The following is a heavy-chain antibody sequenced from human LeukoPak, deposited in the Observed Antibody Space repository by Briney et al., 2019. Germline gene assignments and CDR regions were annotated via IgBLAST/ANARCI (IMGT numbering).Heavy chain of an antibody. J-gene: IGHJ5*02. D-gene: IGHD2-2*01. CDR2: IDGGGST. CDR1: GFTVSSNY. Sequence: GGSLRLSCAASGFTVSSNYMSWVRQAPGKGLEWVSVIDGGGSTYYADSVKGRFTISRDNSKNTLYLQMNSLRAEDTAVYYCVRGALRDCSYTSCSRGNWFDPWGQGTLVIVSS. CDR3: VRGALRDCSYTSCSRGNWFDP. V-gene: IGHV3-53*01.